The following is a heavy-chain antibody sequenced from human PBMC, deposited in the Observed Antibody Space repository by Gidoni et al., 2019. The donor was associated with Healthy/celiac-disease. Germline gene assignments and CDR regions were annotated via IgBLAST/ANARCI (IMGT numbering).Heavy chain of an antibody. Sequence: EVQLVESGGGLVKPGGSLRLSCAASGFTFSSYSMNWVRQAPGKGQEWVSSISSSSSYIYYADSVKGRFTISRDNAKNSLYLQMNSLRAEDTAVYYCARDGGYYDSSGYYSAEYFQHWGQGTLVTVSS. D-gene: IGHD3-22*01. CDR3: ARDGGYYDSSGYYSAEYFQH. CDR2: ISSSSSYI. CDR1: GFTFSSYS. J-gene: IGHJ1*01. V-gene: IGHV3-21*01.